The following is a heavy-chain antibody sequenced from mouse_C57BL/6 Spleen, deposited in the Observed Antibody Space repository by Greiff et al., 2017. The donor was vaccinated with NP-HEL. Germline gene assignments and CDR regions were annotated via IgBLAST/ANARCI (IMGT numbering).Heavy chain of an antibody. J-gene: IGHJ1*03. CDR3: ARSDCSYWYFDV. Sequence: QVQLQQPGAELVKPGASVKLSCKASGYTFTSYWMHWVKQRPGQGLEWIGMIHPNSGSTNYNEKFKSKATLTVDKTSSTAYMQLSSLTSEDSAVYYCARSDCSYWYFDVWGTGTTVTVSS. V-gene: IGHV1-64*01. CDR1: GYTFTSYW. CDR2: IHPNSGST. D-gene: IGHD2-4*01.